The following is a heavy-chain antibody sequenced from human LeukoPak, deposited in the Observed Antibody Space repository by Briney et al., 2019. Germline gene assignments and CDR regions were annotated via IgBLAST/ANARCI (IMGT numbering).Heavy chain of an antibody. J-gene: IGHJ6*02. CDR1: GGSFSGYY. Sequence: SETLSLTCAVYGGSFSGYYWSWIRQPPGKGLEWIGEINHSGSTDYNPSLKSRVTISVDTSKNQFSLKLSSVTAADTAVYYCARGSSGWYGYGMDVWGQGTTVTVSS. D-gene: IGHD6-19*01. CDR3: ARGSSGWYGYGMDV. CDR2: INHSGST. V-gene: IGHV4-34*01.